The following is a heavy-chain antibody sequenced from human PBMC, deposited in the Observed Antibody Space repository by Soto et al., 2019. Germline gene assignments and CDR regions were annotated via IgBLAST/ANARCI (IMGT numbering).Heavy chain of an antibody. CDR3: AKDLLIGSSGYYYFDY. CDR1: GFTFSSYA. Sequence: GGSLRLSCAASGFTFSSYAMHWVRQAPGKGLEWVAVISYDGSNKYYADSVKGRFTISRDNSKNTLYLQMNSLRAEDTAVYYCAKDLLIGSSGYYYFDYWGQGTLVTVSS. J-gene: IGHJ4*02. V-gene: IGHV3-30-3*01. D-gene: IGHD3-22*01. CDR2: ISYDGSNK.